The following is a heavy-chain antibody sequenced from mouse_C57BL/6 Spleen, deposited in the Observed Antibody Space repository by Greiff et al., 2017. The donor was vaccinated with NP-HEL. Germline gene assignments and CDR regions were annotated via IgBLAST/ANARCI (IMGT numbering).Heavy chain of an antibody. Sequence: QVQLQQPGAELVKPGASVKLSCKASGYTFTSYWMQWVKQRPGQGLEWIGEIDPSDSYTNYNQKFKGKATLTVDTSSSTAYMQLSSLTSEDSAVYYCARYGYGNYLFAYWGQGTLVTVSA. D-gene: IGHD2-1*01. J-gene: IGHJ3*01. V-gene: IGHV1-50*01. CDR3: ARYGYGNYLFAY. CDR1: GYTFTSYW. CDR2: IDPSDSYT.